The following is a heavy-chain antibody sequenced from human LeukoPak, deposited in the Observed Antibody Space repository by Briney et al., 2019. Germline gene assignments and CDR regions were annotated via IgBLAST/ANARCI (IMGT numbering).Heavy chain of an antibody. D-gene: IGHD1-26*01. CDR3: ATIFRGATTPFDY. V-gene: IGHV1-24*01. Sequence: ASVKVSGKVSGYTLTELSMHWVRQAPGKGLEWMGGFDPEDGETIYAQKFQGRVTMTEDTSTDTAYMELSSLRSEDTAVYYCATIFRGATTPFDYWGQGTLVTVSS. J-gene: IGHJ4*02. CDR1: GYTLTELS. CDR2: FDPEDGET.